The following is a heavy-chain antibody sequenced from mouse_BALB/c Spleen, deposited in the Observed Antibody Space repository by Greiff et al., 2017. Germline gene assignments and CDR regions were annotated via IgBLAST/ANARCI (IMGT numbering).Heavy chain of an antibody. CDR3: ARALLRGYYYAMDY. D-gene: IGHD1-1*01. Sequence: EVQLQESGPGLVKPSQSLSLTCTVTGYSITSDYAWNWIRQFPGNKLEWMGYISYSGSTSYNPSLKSRISITRDTSKNQFFLQLNSVTTEDTATYYCARALLRGYYYAMDYWGQGTSVTVSS. J-gene: IGHJ4*01. CDR1: GYSITSDYA. V-gene: IGHV3-2*02. CDR2: ISYSGST.